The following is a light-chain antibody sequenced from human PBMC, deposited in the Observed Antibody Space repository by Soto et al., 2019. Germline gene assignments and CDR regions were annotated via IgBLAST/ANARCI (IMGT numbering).Light chain of an antibody. CDR3: QQFSSYPLT. CDR1: QSISSN. V-gene: IGKV3-20*01. Sequence: EIVMRQSPATLSVSPGERATLSCRANQSISSNLAWYQQKPGQAPRLLIYGASSRATGTPDRFSGGGSGTDFTLTISRLEPEDFAVYYCQQFSSYPLTFGGGTKVDIK. CDR2: GAS. J-gene: IGKJ4*01.